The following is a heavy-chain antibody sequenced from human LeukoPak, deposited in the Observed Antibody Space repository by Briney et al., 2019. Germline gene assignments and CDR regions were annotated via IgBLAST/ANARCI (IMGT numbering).Heavy chain of an antibody. CDR3: ARMLAAAEFDWFDP. Sequence: SVKVSCKASGGTFSSYAISWVRQAPGQGLEWMGGIIPIFGTANYAQKFQGRVTITADESTSTAYMELSSLRSEDTAVYYCARMLAAAEFDWFDPWGQGTLVTVSS. CDR1: GGTFSSYA. D-gene: IGHD6-13*01. CDR2: IIPIFGTA. V-gene: IGHV1-69*01. J-gene: IGHJ5*02.